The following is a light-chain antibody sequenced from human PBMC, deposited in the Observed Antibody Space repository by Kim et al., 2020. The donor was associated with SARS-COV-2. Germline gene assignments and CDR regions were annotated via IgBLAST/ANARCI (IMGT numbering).Light chain of an antibody. V-gene: IGKV4-1*01. Sequence: DIVMTQSPDSLVVSLGEWATINCKSSQSVLYSSNNKDYLAWYQQKPGQPPKLLITWASTRESGVPDRFSGSGSGTDFTLTISSLQSEDVAVYYCQQYYSTPLTFGGGTKVDIK. CDR1: QSVLYSSNNKDY. CDR3: QQYYSTPLT. J-gene: IGKJ4*01. CDR2: WAS.